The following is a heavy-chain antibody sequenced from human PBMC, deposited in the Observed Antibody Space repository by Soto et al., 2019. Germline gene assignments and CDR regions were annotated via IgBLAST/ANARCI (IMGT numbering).Heavy chain of an antibody. D-gene: IGHD2-8*01. Sequence: QITLKESGPTLVRPTQTLTLTCAFSGFSLSTSGVGVGWIRQPPGKAREWLAVIYWDDSKHYSPSLRSRLTITKDTSKNKVVLTMTNLDPMDTSTYYCAHQGLEEWPRAYWGQGTLVTGSS. CDR3: AHQGLEEWPRAY. CDR2: IYWDDSK. V-gene: IGHV2-5*02. CDR1: GFSLSTSGVG. J-gene: IGHJ4*02.